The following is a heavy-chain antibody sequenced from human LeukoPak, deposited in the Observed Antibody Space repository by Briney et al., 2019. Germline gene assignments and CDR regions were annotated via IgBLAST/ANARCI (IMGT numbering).Heavy chain of an antibody. CDR1: GFTFSSYS. CDR3: ARDAARGDGRDGYNSNYYYYMDV. Sequence: GGSLRLSCAASGFTFSSYSMNWVRQAPGKGLEWVSYISSSSSTIYYADSVKGRFTISRDNAKNSLYLQMNSLRAEDTAVYYCARDAARGDGRDGYNSNYYYYMDVWGKGTTVTVSS. V-gene: IGHV3-48*01. D-gene: IGHD5-24*01. J-gene: IGHJ6*03. CDR2: ISSSSSTI.